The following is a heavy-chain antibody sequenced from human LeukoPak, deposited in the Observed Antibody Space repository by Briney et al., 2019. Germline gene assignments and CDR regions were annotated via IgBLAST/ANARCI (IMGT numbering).Heavy chain of an antibody. CDR1: GFTVSSNY. J-gene: IGHJ4*02. V-gene: IGHV3-53*01. D-gene: IGHD1-20*01. CDR2: IYSGGST. Sequence: GGSLRLSCAASGFTVSSNYMSWVGQAPGKGLEWVSIIYSGGSTYYADSVKGRFTISRDNSKSTLYLQMNSLRAEDTAVYYCASIKYTWSYWGQGTLVTVSS. CDR3: ASIKYTWSY.